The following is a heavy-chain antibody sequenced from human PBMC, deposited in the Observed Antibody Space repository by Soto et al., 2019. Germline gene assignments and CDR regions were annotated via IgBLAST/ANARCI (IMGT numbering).Heavy chain of an antibody. CDR1: GYTFTSND. J-gene: IGHJ6*02. CDR3: ARERTGTTSMDV. Sequence: QVQLVQSGAEVKKPGASVKVSCKASGYTFTSNDINWVRQATGQGLEWMGWMNPNSGNSGYAQKFQGRVTMTRNTSISTAYMELISLRSEDSAVYYCARERTGTTSMDVWGQGTTVTVSS. V-gene: IGHV1-8*01. CDR2: MNPNSGNS. D-gene: IGHD1-1*01.